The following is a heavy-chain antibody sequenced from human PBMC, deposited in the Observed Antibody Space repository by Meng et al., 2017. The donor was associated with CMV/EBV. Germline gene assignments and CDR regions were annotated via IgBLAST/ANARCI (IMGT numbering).Heavy chain of an antibody. CDR2: ISSSSSTI. D-gene: IGHD3-22*01. Sequence: GGSLRLSCAASGFTFSSYSMNWVRQAPGKGLEWVSYISSSSSTIYYADSVKGRFTISRDNAKNSLYLQMNSLRAEDTAAYYCARDPGVVVTNYFDYWGQGTLVTVS. V-gene: IGHV3-48*04. CDR1: GFTFSSYS. J-gene: IGHJ4*02. CDR3: ARDPGVVVTNYFDY.